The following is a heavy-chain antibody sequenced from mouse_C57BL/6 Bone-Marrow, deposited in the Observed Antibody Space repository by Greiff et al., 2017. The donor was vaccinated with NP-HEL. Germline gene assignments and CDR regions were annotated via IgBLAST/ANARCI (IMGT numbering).Heavy chain of an antibody. CDR3: ARGQITTVVAPYAMDY. J-gene: IGHJ4*01. CDR2: IYPGDGDT. CDR1: GYAFSSYW. D-gene: IGHD1-1*01. Sequence: QVQLKQSGAELVKPGASVKISCKASGYAFSSYWMNWVKQRPGKGLEWIGQIYPGDGDTNYNGKFKGKATLTADKSSSTAYMQLSSLTSEDSAVYFCARGQITTVVAPYAMDYWGQGTSVTVSS. V-gene: IGHV1-80*01.